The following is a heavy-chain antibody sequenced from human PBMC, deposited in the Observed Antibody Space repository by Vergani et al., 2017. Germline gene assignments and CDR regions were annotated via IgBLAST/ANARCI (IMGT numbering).Heavy chain of an antibody. CDR2: ISYDGSNK. J-gene: IGHJ4*02. CDR1: GFTFSSYG. D-gene: IGHD4/OR15-4a*01. Sequence: VQLVESGGGLVQPGGSLRLSCAASGFTFSSYGMHWVRQAPGKGLEWVAVISYDGSNKYYADSVKGRFTISRDNSKNTLYLQMNSLRAEDTAVYYCAKDLGAPNDYWGQGTLVTVSS. CDR3: AKDLGAPNDY. V-gene: IGHV3-30*18.